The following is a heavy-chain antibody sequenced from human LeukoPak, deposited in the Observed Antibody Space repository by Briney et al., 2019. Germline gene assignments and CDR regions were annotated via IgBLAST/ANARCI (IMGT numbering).Heavy chain of an antibody. CDR2: ISAYNGNT. V-gene: IGHV1-18*01. CDR1: GYTFTSYG. Sequence: ASVKVSCKASGYTFTSYGISWVRQAPGQGLEWMGWISAYNGNTNYEQKLQGRVTMTTDTSTSTAYMELRSLRSDDTAVYYCARELAELGYCSSTSCYGSLYFQHWGQGTLVTVSS. D-gene: IGHD2-2*01. J-gene: IGHJ1*01. CDR3: ARELAELGYCSSTSCYGSLYFQH.